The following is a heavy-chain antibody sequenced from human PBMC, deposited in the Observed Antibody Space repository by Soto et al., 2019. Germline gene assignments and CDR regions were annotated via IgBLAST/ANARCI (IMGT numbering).Heavy chain of an antibody. CDR3: ARDPYCGGDCYHFDF. Sequence: QVQLVQSGAEVKKPGASVKVSCKASGYTFDSYYIHWVRQAPGQRLEWMGLINPDGGGTSYAQNLRGRVTMTRDTSTSTVYMELSSLRSEDTAIYYCARDPYCGGDCYHFDFWGQGTLVTVSS. V-gene: IGHV1-46*02. D-gene: IGHD2-21*02. CDR2: INPDGGGT. J-gene: IGHJ4*02. CDR1: GYTFDSYY.